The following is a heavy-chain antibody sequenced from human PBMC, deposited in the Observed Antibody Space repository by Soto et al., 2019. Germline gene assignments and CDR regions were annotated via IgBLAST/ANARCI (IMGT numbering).Heavy chain of an antibody. Sequence: QVQLVQSGAEEKKPGASVKVSCKASGYTFTSYAMHWVRQAPGQRLEWVGWLNAGNGNTKYSQKFQGRGTITRDPSARTAHMELSSLRSEDTAVYYCARSIVVVTALDYWGQGTLVTVSS. CDR1: GYTFTSYA. CDR2: LNAGNGNT. D-gene: IGHD2-21*02. CDR3: ARSIVVVTALDY. V-gene: IGHV1-3*05. J-gene: IGHJ4*02.